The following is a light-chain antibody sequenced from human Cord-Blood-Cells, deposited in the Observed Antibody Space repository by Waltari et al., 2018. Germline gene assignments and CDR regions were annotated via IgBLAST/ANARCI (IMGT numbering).Light chain of an antibody. CDR1: SSDVAGSPH. J-gene: IGLJ3*02. Sequence: QSALTQPPSASGSPGQSVTLSCTGTSSDVAGSPHVSWYQQHPGKAPKLMIYEVIRRPSGVPDRFSGSKSGNTASLTVSGLQAEDEADYYCSSYAGSNNLVFGGGTKLTVL. CDR3: SSYAGSNNLV. V-gene: IGLV2-8*01. CDR2: EVI.